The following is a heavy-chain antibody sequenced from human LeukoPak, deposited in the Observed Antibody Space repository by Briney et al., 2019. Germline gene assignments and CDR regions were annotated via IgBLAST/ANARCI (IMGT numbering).Heavy chain of an antibody. D-gene: IGHD6-13*01. CDR3: ARALAAAGNLYFDY. Sequence: SQTLSLTCTVSDGSISSSDYYWTWIRQPPGKGLEWIGYIYSSGSTYYNPSLKSRVTISVDRSKNQFSLKLSSVTAADTAVYYCARALAAAGNLYFDYWGQGTLVTVSS. V-gene: IGHV4-30-4*01. J-gene: IGHJ4*02. CDR1: DGSISSSDYY. CDR2: IYSSGST.